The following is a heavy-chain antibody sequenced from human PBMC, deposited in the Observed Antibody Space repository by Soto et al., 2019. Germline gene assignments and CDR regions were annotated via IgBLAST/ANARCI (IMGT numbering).Heavy chain of an antibody. CDR3: ARWEARLGFAYFDY. J-gene: IGHJ4*02. Sequence: QVQLQQWGAGLLKPSETLSLTCAVYGGSFSGYYWSWIRQPPGKGLEWIGEINHSGSTNYNPSLKSRVTISVDTSKNQFSLKLSSVTAADTAVYYCARWEARLGFAYFDYWAREPWSPSPQ. CDR2: INHSGST. V-gene: IGHV4-34*01. D-gene: IGHD1-26*01. CDR1: GGSFSGYY.